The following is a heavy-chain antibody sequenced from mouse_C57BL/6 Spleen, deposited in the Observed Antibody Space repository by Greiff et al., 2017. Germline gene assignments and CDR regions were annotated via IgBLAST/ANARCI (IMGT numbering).Heavy chain of an antibody. CDR3: ARRYYGSSYFDY. CDR2: ISSGGSYT. J-gene: IGHJ2*01. Sequence: VKVVESGGDLVKPGGSLKLSCAASGFTFSSYGMSWVRQTPDKRLEWVATISSGGSYTYYPDSVKGRFTISRDNAKNTLYLQMSSLKSEDTAMYYCARRYYGSSYFDYWGQGTTLTVSS. CDR1: GFTFSSYG. D-gene: IGHD1-1*01. V-gene: IGHV5-6*02.